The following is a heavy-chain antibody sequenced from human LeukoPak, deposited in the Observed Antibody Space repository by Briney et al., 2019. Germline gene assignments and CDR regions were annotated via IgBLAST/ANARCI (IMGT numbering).Heavy chain of an antibody. Sequence: ASVKVSCKASGYTFIGYYMHWVRQAPGQGLEWMGWINPNSGGTNYAQKFQGRVTMTRDTSISTAYMELSRLRSDDTAVYYCARAVGSSWGNFDWWGQGTLVTVSS. CDR2: INPNSGGT. D-gene: IGHD6-13*01. CDR3: ARAVGSSWGNFDW. V-gene: IGHV1-2*02. CDR1: GYTFIGYY. J-gene: IGHJ4*02.